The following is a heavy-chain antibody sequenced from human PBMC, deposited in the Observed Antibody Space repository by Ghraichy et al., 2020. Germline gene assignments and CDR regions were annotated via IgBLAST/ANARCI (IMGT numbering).Heavy chain of an antibody. V-gene: IGHV3-49*03. Sequence: GGSLRLSCTTSGFPFRDSAMSWFRQAPGKGLEWVGLIRSNPYGETTEYAASVEDRFSISRDDSNSIAYLQMSNLKTEDTAVYYCSSPHYGSGNYYPFHFDYWGQGILVTVSS. CDR3: SSPHYGSGNYYPFHFDY. CDR2: IRSNPYGETT. CDR1: GFPFRDSA. D-gene: IGHD3-10*01. J-gene: IGHJ4*02.